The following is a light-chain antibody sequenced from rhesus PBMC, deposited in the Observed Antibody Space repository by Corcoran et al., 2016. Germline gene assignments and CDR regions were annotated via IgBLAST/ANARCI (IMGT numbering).Light chain of an antibody. Sequence: VMTQSPATLALSPGERATLSCRASQNISSYLAWSQQKPGQAPRLLYYDAASRAHGIPDRVSGSGSGTEFCLTISSLEPEDVGDYFCLQSSNWPLTFGGGTKVEIK. J-gene: IGKJ4*01. V-gene: IGKV3S11*01. CDR2: DAA. CDR3: LQSSNWPLT. CDR1: QNISSY.